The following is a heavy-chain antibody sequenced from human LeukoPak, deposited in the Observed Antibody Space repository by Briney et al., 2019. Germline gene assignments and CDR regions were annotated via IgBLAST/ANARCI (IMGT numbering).Heavy chain of an antibody. Sequence: GGSLRLSCAASGFAITHNYMAWVRQAPGRGLEWVSLVYSGGSIYSPDSMKGRFTISRGASTNTLYLQMSSLRAEDTAVYYCARGRSSWFPYFDYWGQGTQVTVS. V-gene: IGHV3-66*01. J-gene: IGHJ4*02. CDR2: VYSGGSI. D-gene: IGHD6-13*01. CDR1: GFAITHNY. CDR3: ARGRSSWFPYFDY.